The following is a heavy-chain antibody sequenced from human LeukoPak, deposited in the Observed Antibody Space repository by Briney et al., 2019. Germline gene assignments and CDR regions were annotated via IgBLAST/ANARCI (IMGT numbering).Heavy chain of an antibody. D-gene: IGHD6-19*01. Sequence: KPSETLSLTCTVSGGSISSYYWSWIRQPPGKGLEWIGYIYYSGSTNYNPSLKSRVTISVDTSKNQFSLKLSSVTAADTAVHYCARGLGTVAVALDYYGMDVWGQGTTVTVSS. CDR2: IYYSGST. J-gene: IGHJ6*02. V-gene: IGHV4-59*01. CDR1: GGSISSYY. CDR3: ARGLGTVAVALDYYGMDV.